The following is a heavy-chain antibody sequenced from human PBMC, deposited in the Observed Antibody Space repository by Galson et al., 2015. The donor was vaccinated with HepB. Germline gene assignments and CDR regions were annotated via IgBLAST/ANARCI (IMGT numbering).Heavy chain of an antibody. CDR3: ARDGEGVVRGYRFGTDAFDI. CDR1: GFTFSSYA. J-gene: IGHJ3*02. CDR2: ISYDGSNK. D-gene: IGHD3-10*01. V-gene: IGHV3-30-3*01. Sequence: SLRLSCAASGFTFSSYAMHWVRQAPGKGLEWVAVISYDGSNKYYADSVKGRFTISRDNSKNTLYLQMNSLRAEDTAVYYCARDGEGVVRGYRFGTDAFDIWGQGTMVTVSS.